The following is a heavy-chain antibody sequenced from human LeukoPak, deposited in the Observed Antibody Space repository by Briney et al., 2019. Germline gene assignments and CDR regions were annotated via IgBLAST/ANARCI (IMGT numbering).Heavy chain of an antibody. V-gene: IGHV3-15*01. Sequence: GGSLRLSCAASGFTFTKDWMSWVRQAPGKGPEWVGRIKSKTDAETTDYAAPVKGRFTISRDDSKNTLFLQMNSLKTEDTAVYYCATERYCSSSTCSNAFEVWGQGTMVTVSS. J-gene: IGHJ3*01. CDR2: IKSKTDAETT. D-gene: IGHD2-2*01. CDR1: GFTFTKDW. CDR3: ATERYCSSSTCSNAFEV.